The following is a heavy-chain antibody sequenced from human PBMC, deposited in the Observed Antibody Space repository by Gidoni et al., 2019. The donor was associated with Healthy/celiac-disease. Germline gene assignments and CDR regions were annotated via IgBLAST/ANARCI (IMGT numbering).Heavy chain of an antibody. J-gene: IGHJ4*02. V-gene: IGHV3-30*18. CDR3: AKGFRMTTVTQNFDY. D-gene: IGHD4-17*01. CDR2: ISYDGSNK. Sequence: QVQLVESGGGVVQPGRSLRLSCAASGFPFSSYGMHWVRQAPGKGLEWVAVISYDGSNKYYADSVKVRFTISRDNSKNTLYLQMNSLRAEDTAVYYCAKGFRMTTVTQNFDYWGQGTLVTVSS. CDR1: GFPFSSYG.